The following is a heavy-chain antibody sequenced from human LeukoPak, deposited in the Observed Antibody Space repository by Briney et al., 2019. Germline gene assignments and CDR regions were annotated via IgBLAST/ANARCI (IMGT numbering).Heavy chain of an antibody. CDR2: IIPIFGTA. D-gene: IGHD4-17*01. V-gene: IGHV1-69*01. Sequence: GASVKVSCKASGGTFSSYAISWVRQAPGQGLEWMGGIIPIFGTANYAQKFQGRVTITADESTSTAYMELSSLRSEDTAVYYCARDLILYGDYVGDEPPPVWYYYGMDVWGQGTTVTVSS. J-gene: IGHJ6*02. CDR1: GGTFSSYA. CDR3: ARDLILYGDYVGDEPPPVWYYYGMDV.